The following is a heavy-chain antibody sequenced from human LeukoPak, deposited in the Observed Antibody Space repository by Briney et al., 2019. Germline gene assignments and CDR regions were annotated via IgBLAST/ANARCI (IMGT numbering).Heavy chain of an antibody. V-gene: IGHV1-69*06. Sequence: ASVKVSCKASGGTFSSYAISWVRQAPGRGLEWMGGIIPIFGTANYAQKFQGRVTITADKSTSTDYMELSSLRSEDTAVYYCARAGWIQLWSQPHYFDYWGQGTLVTVSS. CDR3: ARAGWIQLWSQPHYFDY. D-gene: IGHD5-18*01. CDR2: IIPIFGTA. CDR1: GGTFSSYA. J-gene: IGHJ4*02.